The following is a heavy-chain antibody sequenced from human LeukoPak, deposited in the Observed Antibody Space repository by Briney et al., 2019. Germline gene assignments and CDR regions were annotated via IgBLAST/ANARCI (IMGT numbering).Heavy chain of an antibody. CDR2: IYPADSET. V-gene: IGHV5-51*01. CDR1: GYSFNTFW. J-gene: IGHJ5*02. CDR3: ARVADVVNWFDP. D-gene: IGHD2-21*01. Sequence: ESLQIFSQASGYSFNTFWIGWVRQMPGQGLEWMGAIYPADSETRYSPSFQGQVTISADKSIKTTYLQWRSLKASDTAIYYCARVADVVNWFDPWRQGPLDGVSS.